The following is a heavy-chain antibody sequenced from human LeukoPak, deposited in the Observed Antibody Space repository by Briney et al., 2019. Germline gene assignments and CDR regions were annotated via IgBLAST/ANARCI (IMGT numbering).Heavy chain of an antibody. CDR3: ARDVLRFLL. J-gene: IGHJ6*02. CDR2: MTSSGGTI. CDR1: GFTFSSYQ. V-gene: IGHV3-48*03. Sequence: PGGTLRLSCAASGFTFSSYQMNWVRQAPGKGLGWISYMTSSGGTISYADSVKGRFTISRDNAKNSLYLQMNSLRAEDTAVYYCARDVLRFLLWGQGTTVSVSS. D-gene: IGHD3-3*01.